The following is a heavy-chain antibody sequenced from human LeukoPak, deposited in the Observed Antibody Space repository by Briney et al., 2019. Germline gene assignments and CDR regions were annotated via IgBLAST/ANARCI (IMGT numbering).Heavy chain of an antibody. CDR3: ARGYCSSTSCYYYYGMDV. CDR1: GGSISSYY. D-gene: IGHD2-2*01. CDR2: IYYSGST. V-gene: IGHV4-59*01. J-gene: IGHJ6*02. Sequence: SETLSLTCTVSGGSISSYYWSWIRQPPGKGLEWIGYIYYSGSTNYNPSLKSRVTISVDASKNQFSLKLSSVTAADTAVYYCARGYCSSTSCYYYYGMDVWGQGTTVTVSS.